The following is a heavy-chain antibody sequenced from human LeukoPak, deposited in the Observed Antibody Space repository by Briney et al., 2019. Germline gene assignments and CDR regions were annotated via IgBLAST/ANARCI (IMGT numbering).Heavy chain of an antibody. V-gene: IGHV4-59*01. CDR1: GGSISSYY. CDR2: IYYSGST. CDR3: ARAGPDGSGDDSWGLHYYYYYMDV. J-gene: IGHJ6*03. D-gene: IGHD5-12*01. Sequence: SSETLSLTCTVSGGSISSYYWSWIRQPPGKGLEWIGYIYYSGSTNYNPSLKSRVTISVDTSKNQFSLKLSSVTAADTAVYYCARAGPDGSGDDSWGLHYYYYYMDVWGKGTTVTVSS.